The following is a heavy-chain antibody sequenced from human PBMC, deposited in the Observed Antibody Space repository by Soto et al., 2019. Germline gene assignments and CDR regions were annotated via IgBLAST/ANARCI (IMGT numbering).Heavy chain of an antibody. Sequence: GGSLRLSCAASGFTFSSYWMSWVRQAPGKGLEWVANIKQDGSEKYYVDSVKGRFTISRDNAKNSLYLQMNSLRAEDTAVYYCARIRTPGDSVLRFWIFDYWGQGTLVTSPQ. CDR3: ARIRTPGDSVLRFWIFDY. D-gene: IGHD3-3*01. V-gene: IGHV3-7*01. CDR1: GFTFSSYW. J-gene: IGHJ4*02. CDR2: IKQDGSEK.